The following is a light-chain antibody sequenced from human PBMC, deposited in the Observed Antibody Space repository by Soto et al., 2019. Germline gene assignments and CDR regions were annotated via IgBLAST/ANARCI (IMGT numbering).Light chain of an antibody. V-gene: IGKV3-15*01. CDR3: QQYNTFLSWT. J-gene: IGKJ1*01. CDR2: GAS. Sequence: EIVMTQSPATLSVSQGERATLSCRASQSVSSNLAWYQQKPGQAPRLLIYGASTRATGIPARFSGSGSGTEFTLTISILQSEYFAVYYCQQYNTFLSWTFVQGT. CDR1: QSVSSN.